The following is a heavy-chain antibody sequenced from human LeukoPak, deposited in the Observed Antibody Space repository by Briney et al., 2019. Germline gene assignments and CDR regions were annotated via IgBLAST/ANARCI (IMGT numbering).Heavy chain of an antibody. CDR2: IYYSGTT. CDR3: ARGTIFGVVTNWFDP. CDR1: GGSMRSYY. J-gene: IGHJ5*02. V-gene: IGHV4-59*01. Sequence: SETLSLTCTVSGGSMRSYYWSWIRQPPGKGLEWIGYIYYSGTTNYNPSFKSRLTISLDTSRNQFSLRLSSVAAADTAVYYCARGTIFGVVTNWFDPWGQGTLVTVSS. D-gene: IGHD3-3*01.